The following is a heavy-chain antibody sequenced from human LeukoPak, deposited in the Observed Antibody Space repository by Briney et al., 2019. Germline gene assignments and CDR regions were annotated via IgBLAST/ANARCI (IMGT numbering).Heavy chain of an antibody. CDR1: GYTFTSYD. D-gene: IGHD2-21*01. CDR3: ARSDDWVANDY. Sequence: ASVKVSCKASGYTFTSYDINWVRQATGQGLEWMGWMIPNSGNTGYAQKFQGRVTITRNTSISTAYMELSSLRSEDTAVYYCARSDDWVANDYWGQGTLVTVSS. V-gene: IGHV1-8*03. J-gene: IGHJ4*02. CDR2: MIPNSGNT.